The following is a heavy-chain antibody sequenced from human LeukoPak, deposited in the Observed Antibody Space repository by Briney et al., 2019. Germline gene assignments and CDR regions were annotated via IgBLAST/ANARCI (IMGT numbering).Heavy chain of an antibody. Sequence: GASVTVSCKVSGYTLTELSMHWVRPAPGKGLEWMGGFDPEDGETIYAQKFQGRVTMTEDTSTDTAYMELSSLRSEDTAVYYCATDPAGWAVAGTYWGQGTLVTVSS. V-gene: IGHV1-24*01. CDR2: FDPEDGET. CDR3: ATDPAGWAVAGTY. D-gene: IGHD6-19*01. J-gene: IGHJ4*02. CDR1: GYTLTELS.